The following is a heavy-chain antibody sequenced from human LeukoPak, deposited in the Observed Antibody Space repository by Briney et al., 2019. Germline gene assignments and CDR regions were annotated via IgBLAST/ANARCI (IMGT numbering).Heavy chain of an antibody. J-gene: IGHJ4*02. CDR3: ARDGYSGSDAL. CDR2: IYASGST. CDR1: GDSISNNYYY. V-gene: IGHV4-61*02. D-gene: IGHD5-12*01. Sequence: SQTLSLTCTVSGDSISNNYYYWSWIRQPAGKGLEWLGRIYASGSTNYNPSLKTRLTISLDTSKNQFSLQLSSVTAADTAIYYCARDGYSGSDALWGQGTLVTVSS.